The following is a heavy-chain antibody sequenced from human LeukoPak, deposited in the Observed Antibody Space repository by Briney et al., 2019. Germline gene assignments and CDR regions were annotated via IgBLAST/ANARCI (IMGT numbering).Heavy chain of an antibody. CDR1: GFTFDDYA. J-gene: IGHJ4*02. V-gene: IGHV3-9*01. CDR3: AKDKGYGLRGIDY. CDR2: ISWNSGSI. D-gene: IGHD5-18*01. Sequence: GGSLRLSCAASGFTFDDYAMHWVRQAPGRGLEWVSGISWNSGSIGYADSVKGRFTISRDNAKYSLYLQMNSLRAEDTALYYCAKDKGYGLRGIDYWGQGTLVTVSS.